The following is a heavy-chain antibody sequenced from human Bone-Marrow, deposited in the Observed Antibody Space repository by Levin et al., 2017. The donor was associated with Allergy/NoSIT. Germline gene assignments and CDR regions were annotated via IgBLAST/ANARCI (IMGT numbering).Heavy chain of an antibody. Sequence: GESLKISCAASGFTFSSYGMHWVRQAPGKGLEWVAVISYDGSNKYYADSVKGRFTISRDNSKNTLYLQMNSLRAEDTAVYYCARRDGYRPVDGMDVWGQGTTVTVSS. CDR2: ISYDGSNK. V-gene: IGHV3-30*03. CDR3: ARRDGYRPVDGMDV. CDR1: GFTFSSYG. J-gene: IGHJ6*02. D-gene: IGHD5-24*01.